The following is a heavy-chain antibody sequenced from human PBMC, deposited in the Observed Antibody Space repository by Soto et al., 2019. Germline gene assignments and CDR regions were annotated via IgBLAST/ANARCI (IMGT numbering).Heavy chain of an antibody. CDR2: IYPGDSDT. CDR1: GYSFTSYW. V-gene: IGHV5-51*01. CDR3: ARLNGYRMVYAYFDY. J-gene: IGHJ4*02. D-gene: IGHD2-8*01. Sequence: GESLKISGKGSGYSFTSYWIGWVLQMPWKGLEWMGIIYPGDSDTRYSPSFQGQVTISADKSISTAYLQWSSLKASDTAMYYCARLNGYRMVYAYFDYWGQGTLVTVSS.